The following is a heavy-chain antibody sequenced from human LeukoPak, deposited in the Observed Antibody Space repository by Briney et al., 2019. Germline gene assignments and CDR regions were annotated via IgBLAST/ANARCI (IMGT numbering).Heavy chain of an antibody. Sequence: GGSLRLSCAASGFTFSSYAMSWVRQAPGKGLEWVSAISGSGGSTYYADSVKGWFTISRDNSKNTLYLQMNSLRAEDTAVYYCAKLLFYGSGSYYNGPFDYWGQGTLVTVSS. CDR1: GFTFSSYA. V-gene: IGHV3-23*01. J-gene: IGHJ4*02. CDR3: AKLLFYGSGSYYNGPFDY. D-gene: IGHD3-10*01. CDR2: ISGSGGST.